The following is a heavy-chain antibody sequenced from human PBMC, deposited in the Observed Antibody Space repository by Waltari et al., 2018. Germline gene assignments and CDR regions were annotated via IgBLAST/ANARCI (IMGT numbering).Heavy chain of an antibody. Sequence: QLQLQESGSGLVKPSQTLSLTCAVSGGSISSGDYSWSWIRQPPGKGLEGIGYIYHSGSTYYNPSLKSRVTISVDRSKNQFSLRLSSVTAADTAVYYCARYSGSYPYYFDYWGQGTLVTVSS. CDR2: IYHSGST. CDR1: GGSISSGDYS. V-gene: IGHV4-30-2*01. D-gene: IGHD1-26*01. CDR3: ARYSGSYPYYFDY. J-gene: IGHJ4*02.